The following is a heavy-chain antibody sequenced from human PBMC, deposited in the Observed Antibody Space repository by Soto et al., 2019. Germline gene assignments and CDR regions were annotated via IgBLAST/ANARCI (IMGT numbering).Heavy chain of an antibody. CDR1: GFTFSNYA. CDR3: ARPSSRSGSWYFDL. CDR2: IGGSGDST. V-gene: IGHV3-23*01. Sequence: GGSLRLSCAASGFTFSNYAMSWVRQAPGKGLEWVSAIGGSGDSTFYADSVKGRFTISRDNSKNTLYLQVNSLRVEDTAVYYCARPSSRSGSWYFDLWGRGTLVTVSS. J-gene: IGHJ2*01.